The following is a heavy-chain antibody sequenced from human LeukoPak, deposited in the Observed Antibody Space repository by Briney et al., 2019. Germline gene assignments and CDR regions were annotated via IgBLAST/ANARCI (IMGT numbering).Heavy chain of an antibody. CDR2: IHHTGAT. J-gene: IGHJ2*01. CDR1: GGSLSGYY. CDR3: ARGLDKTFWYFDI. D-gene: IGHD3-9*01. V-gene: IGHV4-34*01. Sequence: SENLSLTCVVSGGSLSGYYWGWIRQPPGKGLEWIGEIHHTGATTSNPSLKSRVSLSLDSSRNELSLRLISVTAADTGLYFCARGLDKTFWYFDIWGRGTLVTVSS.